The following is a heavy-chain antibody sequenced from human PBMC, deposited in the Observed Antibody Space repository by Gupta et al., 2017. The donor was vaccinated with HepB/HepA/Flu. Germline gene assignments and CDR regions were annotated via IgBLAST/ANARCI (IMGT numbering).Heavy chain of an antibody. CDR3: ARGDIVVVPAAIPPDAEYFQH. D-gene: IGHD2-2*02. CDR1: GYTFTGYY. Sequence: QVQLVQSGAEVQKPGASVKVSCKASGYTFTGYYMHWVRLAPGQGLEWMGWINPNSGGTNYAQKFQGRVTMTRDTSISTAYMELSRLRSDDTAVYYCARGDIVVVPAAIPPDAEYFQHWGQGTLVTVSS. V-gene: IGHV1-2*02. CDR2: INPNSGGT. J-gene: IGHJ1*01.